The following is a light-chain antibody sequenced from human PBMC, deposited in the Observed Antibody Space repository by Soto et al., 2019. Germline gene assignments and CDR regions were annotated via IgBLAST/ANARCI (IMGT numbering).Light chain of an antibody. CDR1: SSNIGGNP. Sequence: QPVLTQSPSASGTPGQRVTISCSGGSSNIGGNPVDWYQQFPGTAPKLLIYDSNQRPSGVPDRFSGSKSGTSASLAIRGLQPEDEADYYCCSYAGSYTFVFGTGTKLTVL. CDR3: CSYAGSYTFV. CDR2: DSN. V-gene: IGLV1-44*01. J-gene: IGLJ1*01.